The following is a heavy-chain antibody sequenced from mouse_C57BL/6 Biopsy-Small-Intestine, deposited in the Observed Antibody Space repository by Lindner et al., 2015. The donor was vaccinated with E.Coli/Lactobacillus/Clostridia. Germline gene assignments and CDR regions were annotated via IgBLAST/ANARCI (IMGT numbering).Heavy chain of an antibody. D-gene: IGHD1-1*01. J-gene: IGHJ3*01. V-gene: IGHV1-9*01. CDR1: GYTFTGYW. CDR3: ARGDYYGSSYVNWFAY. Sequence: VQLQESGAELMKPGASVKLSCKATGYTFTGYWIEWVKQRPGHGLEWIGEILPGSGSTNYNEKFKGKATFTADTSSNTAYMQLSSLTNEDSAIYYCARGDYYGSSYVNWFAYWGQGTLVTVSA. CDR2: ILPGSGST.